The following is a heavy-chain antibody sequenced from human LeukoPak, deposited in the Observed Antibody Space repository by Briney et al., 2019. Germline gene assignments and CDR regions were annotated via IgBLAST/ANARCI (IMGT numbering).Heavy chain of an antibody. CDR2: IYYTGST. Sequence: SETLSLTCTVSGDSISNYYWSWIRQPPGKGLEWIGFIYYTGSTNYNPSLKSRVTISLDTSKNQFSLRLNSVTAADTAVYYCARGYCSGGSCYYFDLWGRGTLVTVSS. D-gene: IGHD2-15*01. J-gene: IGHJ2*01. CDR3: ARGYCSGGSCYYFDL. CDR1: GDSISNYY. V-gene: IGHV4-59*01.